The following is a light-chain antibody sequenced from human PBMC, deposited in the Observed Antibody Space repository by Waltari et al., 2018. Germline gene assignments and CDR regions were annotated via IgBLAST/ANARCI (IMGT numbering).Light chain of an antibody. Sequence: QSALTQPASVSGSPGQSITISCTGTSSDVGTYNYVSWYQQYPGKAPTLGIYEVTNRPSCVSDRFSRSKSASTASLTISGLQPDDEAHYYCSSYTSATTLVVFGPGTWVTV. J-gene: IGLJ1*01. CDR3: SSYTSATTLVV. CDR2: EVT. CDR1: SSDVGTYNY. V-gene: IGLV2-14*01.